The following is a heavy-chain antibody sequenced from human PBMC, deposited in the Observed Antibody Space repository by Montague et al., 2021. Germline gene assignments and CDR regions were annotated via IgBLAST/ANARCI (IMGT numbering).Heavy chain of an antibody. Sequence: SETLSLTCTASGGSISSSTHYWGWIRQTPGKGLDWIGSIFRNGDSFYNPSLKSPVIISVDTSKNQFSLKLSSVTAADTAVYYGVVTPSLYYHGMDVWGQGTTVTVSS. V-gene: IGHV4-39*01. D-gene: IGHD4-23*01. CDR3: VVTPSLYYHGMDV. CDR1: GGSISSSTHY. J-gene: IGHJ6*02. CDR2: IFRNGDS.